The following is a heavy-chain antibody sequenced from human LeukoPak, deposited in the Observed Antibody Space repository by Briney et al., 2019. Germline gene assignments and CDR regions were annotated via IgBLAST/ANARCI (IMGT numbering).Heavy chain of an antibody. CDR2: IYYSGST. CDR1: GGSISSYY. J-gene: IGHJ4*02. CDR3: AKDGMGYGDPGFDY. D-gene: IGHD4-17*01. Sequence: ASETLSLTCTVSGGSISSYYWSWIRQPPGKGLEWIGYIYYSGSTNYNPSLKSRVTIPVDTSKNQFSLKLSSVTAADTAVYYCAKDGMGYGDPGFDYWGQGTLVTVSS. V-gene: IGHV4-59*01.